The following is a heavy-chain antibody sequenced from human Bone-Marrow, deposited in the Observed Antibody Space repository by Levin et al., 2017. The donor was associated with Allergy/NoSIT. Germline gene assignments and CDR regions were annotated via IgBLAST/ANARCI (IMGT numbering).Heavy chain of an antibody. Sequence: ETLSLTCNVSAGSVRRRPYNRAWIRQPPGKGLEWIGIIYDSVSTYYNPSFNSRVTISVDTSKSQFSLKLTSLTAADTGVYYCATGPVGFDSWGQGILVTVSS. CDR1: AGSVRRRPYN. J-gene: IGHJ4*02. CDR3: ATGPVGFDS. CDR2: IYDSVST. V-gene: IGHV4-39*01.